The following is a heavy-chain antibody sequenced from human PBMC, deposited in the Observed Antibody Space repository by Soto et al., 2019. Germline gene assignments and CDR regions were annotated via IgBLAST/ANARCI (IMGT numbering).Heavy chain of an antibody. V-gene: IGHV4-59*01. J-gene: IGHJ4*02. D-gene: IGHD2-15*01. CDR3: ARVVRGHAGAY. CDR2: IYYSGST. CDR1: GGSISSYY. Sequence: SETLSLTCAVSGGSISSYYWSWIRQPPGKGLEWIGYIYYSGSTDYNPSLKSRVTISVDTSKNQFSLKLSSVTAADTAVYYCARVVRGHAGAYWGQGTLVTVS.